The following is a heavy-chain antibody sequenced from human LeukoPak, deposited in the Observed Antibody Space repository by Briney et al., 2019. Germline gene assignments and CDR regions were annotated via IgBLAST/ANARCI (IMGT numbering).Heavy chain of an antibody. CDR3: ARSYCGGGSCGAFDI. Sequence: ETLSLTCTVSGGSISSYYWSWIRQPPGKGLEWIGYIYYSGNTNYNPSLKSRVTISVDTSKNQFSLRLSSVTAADTAVYYCARSYCGGGSCGAFDIWGQGTIVPVSS. V-gene: IGHV4-59*01. D-gene: IGHD2-15*01. CDR2: IYYSGNT. J-gene: IGHJ3*02. CDR1: GGSISSYY.